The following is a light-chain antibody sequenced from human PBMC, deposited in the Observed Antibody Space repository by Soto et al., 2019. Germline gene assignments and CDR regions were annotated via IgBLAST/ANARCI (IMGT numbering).Light chain of an antibody. Sequence: PDLNKPASVNGSPGQSISLTCTETSSDVGGYNYVSWYQQHPGKAPKLMIYDVSNRPSGVSNRFSGSKSGNTASLTISGLQAEDEADYYCSSYTSSSTYVFGTGTKVTV. V-gene: IGLV2-14*01. CDR2: DVS. J-gene: IGLJ1*01. CDR3: SSYTSSSTYV. CDR1: SSDVGGYNY.